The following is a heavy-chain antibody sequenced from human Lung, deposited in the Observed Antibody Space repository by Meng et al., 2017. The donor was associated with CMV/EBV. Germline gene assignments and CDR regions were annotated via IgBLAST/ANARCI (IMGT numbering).Heavy chain of an antibody. V-gene: IGHV3-21*01. CDR3: ARSWDGMDV. Sequence: GEXXKISCAASGFTFSAYAMNWVRQAPGKGLEWVTSISTTSTYIYYADSVKGRFTISRDNAQNSVYLQMNSLSAEDTGVYYCARSWDGMDVWGQGTTVTVSS. D-gene: IGHD6-13*01. J-gene: IGHJ6*02. CDR2: ISTTSTYI. CDR1: GFTFSAYA.